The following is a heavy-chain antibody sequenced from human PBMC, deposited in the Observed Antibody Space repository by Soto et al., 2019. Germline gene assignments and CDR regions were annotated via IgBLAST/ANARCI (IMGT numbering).Heavy chain of an antibody. CDR3: ARSGTTVTTWYYFDY. V-gene: IGHV3-53*02. CDR2: IYSAGST. Sequence: EVQLVETGGGLMKPGGSLRLSCAASGFTVSGNYMGWVRQAPGKGLEWVSVIYSAGSTYYPDSVKGRFTVSREHSKNTLYLQMNSLRAEDTAVYYCARSGTTVTTWYYFDYWGQGTLVTVSS. CDR1: GFTVSGNY. J-gene: IGHJ4*02. D-gene: IGHD4-17*01.